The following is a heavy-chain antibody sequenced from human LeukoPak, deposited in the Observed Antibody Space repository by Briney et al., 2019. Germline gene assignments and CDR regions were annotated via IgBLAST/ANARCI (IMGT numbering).Heavy chain of an antibody. Sequence: GGSLRLSCAASGFTFSSYWMSWVRQALGKGLEWVANIKQDGSEKYYVDSVKGRFTISRDNAKNSLYLQMNSLRAEDTAVYYCVRDRGSSWYGWNAFDIWGQGTMVTVSS. D-gene: IGHD6-13*01. CDR1: GFTFSSYW. J-gene: IGHJ3*02. V-gene: IGHV3-7*01. CDR2: IKQDGSEK. CDR3: VRDRGSSWYGWNAFDI.